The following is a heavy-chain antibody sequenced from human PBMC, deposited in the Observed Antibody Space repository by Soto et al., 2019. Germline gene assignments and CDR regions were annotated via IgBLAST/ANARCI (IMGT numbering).Heavy chain of an antibody. Sequence: SVKVSCKASGGTFSSYAISWVRQAPGQGLEWMGGIIPIFGTANYAQKFQGRVTITADKSTSTAYMELSSLRSEDTAVYYCARDRRYCSSTSCYAGHDNWFDPWGQGTQVTVSS. CDR1: GGTFSSYA. CDR2: IIPIFGTA. J-gene: IGHJ5*02. CDR3: ARDRRYCSSTSCYAGHDNWFDP. V-gene: IGHV1-69*06. D-gene: IGHD2-2*01.